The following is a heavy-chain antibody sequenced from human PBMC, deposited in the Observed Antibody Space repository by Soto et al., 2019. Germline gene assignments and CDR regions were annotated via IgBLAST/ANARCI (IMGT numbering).Heavy chain of an antibody. J-gene: IGHJ4*02. CDR2: IYYSGNT. CDR3: ARLRAGPDNGWYWAFDY. CDR1: GDSISSSNYY. Sequence: ETLSLTCVVSGDSISSSNYYWGWIRQPPGKRLELIGNIYYSGNTYYNPSLKSRVTISVDTSKSQFSLKLSSVTAADTAVYYCARLRAGPDNGWYWAFDYWGQGTLVTVSS. D-gene: IGHD6-19*01. V-gene: IGHV4-39*01.